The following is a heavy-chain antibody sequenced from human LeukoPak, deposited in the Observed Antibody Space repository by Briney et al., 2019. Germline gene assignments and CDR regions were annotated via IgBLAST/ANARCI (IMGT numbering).Heavy chain of an antibody. CDR1: GYGFTSYW. CDR3: ARAKTYDSSGYSLDY. CDR2: IYPGDSDT. D-gene: IGHD3-22*01. Sequence: KSGESLKISCKGSGYGFTSYWIGWVRQMPGKGLEWMGIIYPGDSDTRYSPSFQGQVTISADKSISTAYLQWSSLKASDTAMYYCARAKTYDSSGYSLDYWGQGTLVTVSS. V-gene: IGHV5-51*01. J-gene: IGHJ4*02.